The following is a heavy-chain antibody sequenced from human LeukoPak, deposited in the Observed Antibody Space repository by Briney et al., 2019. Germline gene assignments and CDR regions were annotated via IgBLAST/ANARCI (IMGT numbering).Heavy chain of an antibody. D-gene: IGHD1-7*01. Sequence: VASEKVSCKASGGTFSSYAISWVRQAPGQGLEWMGGIIPIFGTANYAQKFQGRVTITTDESTSTAYMELSSLRSEDTAVYYCARDNYAANWFDPWGQGTLVTVSS. J-gene: IGHJ5*02. CDR2: IIPIFGTA. CDR3: ARDNYAANWFDP. CDR1: GGTFSSYA. V-gene: IGHV1-69*05.